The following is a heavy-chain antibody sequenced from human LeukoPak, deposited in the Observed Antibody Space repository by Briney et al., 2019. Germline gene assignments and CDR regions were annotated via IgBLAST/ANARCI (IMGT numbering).Heavy chain of an antibody. D-gene: IGHD3-10*01. CDR2: IGTAGDT. CDR1: GFTFSSYD. V-gene: IGHV3-13*01. Sequence: GGSLRLSCAASGFTFSSYDMHWVRQATGKGLEWVSAIGTAGDTYYPGSVKGRFTISRENAKNSLYLQMNSLRAGDTAVYYCARGTLYYYGSGSYYNSYSGAFDIWGQGTMVTVSS. CDR3: ARGTLYYYGSGSYYNSYSGAFDI. J-gene: IGHJ3*02.